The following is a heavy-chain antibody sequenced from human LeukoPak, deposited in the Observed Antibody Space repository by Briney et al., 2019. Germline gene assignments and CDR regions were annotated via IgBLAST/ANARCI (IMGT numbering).Heavy chain of an antibody. CDR3: ARDKLDGDSRFDY. V-gene: IGHV3-30-3*01. D-gene: IGHD4-17*01. Sequence: PGGSLRLSCAASGFTFSSYAMHWVRQAPGKGLEWVAVISYDGSNKYYADSVKGRFTISRDNSKNTLYLQMNSLRGEDTAVYYCARDKLDGDSRFDYWGQGTLVTVSS. CDR1: GFTFSSYA. J-gene: IGHJ4*02. CDR2: ISYDGSNK.